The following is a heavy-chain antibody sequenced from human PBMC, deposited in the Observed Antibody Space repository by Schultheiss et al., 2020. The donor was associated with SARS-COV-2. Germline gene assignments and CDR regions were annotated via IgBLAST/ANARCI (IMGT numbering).Heavy chain of an antibody. CDR1: GGSISSGGYY. CDR3: ARGAAGTDYYYYMDV. V-gene: IGHV4-31*03. CDR2: IYYSGST. Sequence: SETLSLTCTVSGGSISSGGYYWSWIRQHPGKGLEWTGYIYYSGSTYYNPSLKSRVSISVDTSKNQFSLKLSAVTAADTAVYYCARGAAGTDYYYYMDVWGKGTTVTVSS. J-gene: IGHJ6*03. D-gene: IGHD6-13*01.